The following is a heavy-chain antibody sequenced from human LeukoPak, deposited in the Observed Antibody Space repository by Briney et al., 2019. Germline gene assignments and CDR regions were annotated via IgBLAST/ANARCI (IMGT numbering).Heavy chain of an antibody. CDR1: GFTFSSYA. V-gene: IGHV3-23*01. CDR2: IRGSGGKT. CDR3: AKELFDEVTNDY. D-gene: IGHD2-21*02. Sequence: GGSLRLSCAASGFTFSSYAMNWVRQAPGKGLEWVSSIRGSGGKTFYADSVKGRFTISRDNSKNTLYLQMNSLRAEDTAVYFCAKELFDEVTNDYWGQGTLVTVSS. J-gene: IGHJ4*02.